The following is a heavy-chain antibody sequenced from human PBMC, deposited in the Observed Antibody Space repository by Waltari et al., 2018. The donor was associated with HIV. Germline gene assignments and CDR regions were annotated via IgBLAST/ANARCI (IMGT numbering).Heavy chain of an antibody. Sequence: QVQLVQSGAEVKIPGASVRVSCKASGYSFIAYYVHWVRQAPGQGLQWMGRINPKSGVTNYPQKFQGRVSMTRDTSISTAYLEVTTLRSDDTAVYYCARGFFQNDLRGLFDLWGRGTLVTVSS. J-gene: IGHJ2*01. CDR3: ARGFFQNDLRGLFDL. V-gene: IGHV1-2*06. CDR1: GYSFIAYY. D-gene: IGHD3-16*01. CDR2: INPKSGVT.